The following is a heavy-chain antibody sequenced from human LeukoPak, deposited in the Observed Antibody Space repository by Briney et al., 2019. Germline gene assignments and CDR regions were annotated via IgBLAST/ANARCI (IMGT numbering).Heavy chain of an antibody. CDR2: IYYSGST. J-gene: IGHJ6*03. CDR3: ARVEGHLWSGYYYYMDV. D-gene: IGHD5-18*01. Sequence: PSETLSLTCTVSGGSISSYYWSWIRQPPGKGLEWLGYIYYSGSTNYNPSLKSRVTISIDTSNNQFSLKLSSVTAADTAVYYCARVEGHLWSGYYYYMDVWGKGTTVTVSS. CDR1: GGSISSYY. V-gene: IGHV4-59*01.